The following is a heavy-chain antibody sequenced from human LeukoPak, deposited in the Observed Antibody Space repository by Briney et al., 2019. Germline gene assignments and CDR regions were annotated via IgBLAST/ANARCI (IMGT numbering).Heavy chain of an antibody. D-gene: IGHD4-17*01. Sequence: VASVKVSCKVSGYTLTELSMHWVRQAPGKGLEWMEGFDPEDGETIYAQKFQGRVTMTEDTSTDTAYMELSSLRSEDTAVYYCATASVYGDYVGYWGQGTLVTVSS. V-gene: IGHV1-24*01. CDR2: FDPEDGET. CDR3: ATASVYGDYVGY. CDR1: GYTLTELS. J-gene: IGHJ4*02.